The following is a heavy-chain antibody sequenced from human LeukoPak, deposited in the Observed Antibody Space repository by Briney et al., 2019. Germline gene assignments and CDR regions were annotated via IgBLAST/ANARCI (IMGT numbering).Heavy chain of an antibody. CDR2: IIPILGIA. J-gene: IGHJ4*02. Sequence: SVKASCKASGGTFSSYAISWVRQAPGQGLEWMGRIIPILGIANYAQKFQGRVTITADKSTSTAYMELSSLRSEDTAVYYCARGDYGGNPALHYYFDYWGQGTLVTVSS. CDR3: ARGDYGGNPALHYYFDY. V-gene: IGHV1-69*04. CDR1: GGTFSSYA. D-gene: IGHD4-23*01.